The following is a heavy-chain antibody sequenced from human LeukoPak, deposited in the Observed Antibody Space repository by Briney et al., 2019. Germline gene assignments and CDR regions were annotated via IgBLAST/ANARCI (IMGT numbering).Heavy chain of an antibody. Sequence: ASEKVSCKASGGTFSSYAISWVRQAPGQGLEWMGGIIPIFGTGNYAQKFQGRVTITADDSTTTAYMELSSLTYEDTAVYYCARGGSGWSFDSWGQGTLVTVSS. CDR2: IIPIFGTG. CDR3: ARGGSGWSFDS. D-gene: IGHD6-19*01. V-gene: IGHV1-69*13. CDR1: GGTFSSYA. J-gene: IGHJ4*02.